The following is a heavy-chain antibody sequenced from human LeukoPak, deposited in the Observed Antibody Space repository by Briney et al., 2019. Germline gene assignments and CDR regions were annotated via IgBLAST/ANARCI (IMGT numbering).Heavy chain of an antibody. CDR3: TIFGVGIGFDY. J-gene: IGHJ4*02. CDR1: GFTFSSYA. V-gene: IGHV3-30*04. Sequence: GGSLRLSCAASGFTFSSYAMHWVRQAPGKGLEWVAVISYDGSNKYYADSVKGRFTISRDNSKNTLYLQMSSLRAEDTAVYYCTIFGVGIGFDYWGQGTLVTVSS. D-gene: IGHD3-3*01. CDR2: ISYDGSNK.